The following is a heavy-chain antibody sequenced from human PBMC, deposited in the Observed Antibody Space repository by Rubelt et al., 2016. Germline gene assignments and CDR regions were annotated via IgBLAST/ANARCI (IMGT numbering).Heavy chain of an antibody. V-gene: IGHV2-5*02. J-gene: IGHJ4*02. CDR2: IYWDDDK. CDR1: GVSLTTSAVG. CDR3: AHIKSSGWDFDY. D-gene: IGHD6-19*01. Sequence: QITLKESGPTLVKPTQTLTLTCSFSGVSLTTSAVGVGWIRQPPGKALEWLALIYWDDDKRYTPSLNSRLTIAKDNAKNQVVLTMTNMDPVDTATYFCAHIKSSGWDFDYWGQGTLVTVSS.